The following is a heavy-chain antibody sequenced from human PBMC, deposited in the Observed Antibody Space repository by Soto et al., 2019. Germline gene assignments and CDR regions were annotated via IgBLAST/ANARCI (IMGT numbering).Heavy chain of an antibody. V-gene: IGHV3-30*03. J-gene: IGHJ4*02. CDR3: ARDAGEFGFDY. Sequence: PGGSLRLSCEASGFAFSSYAMHWVRQAPGKGLEWVGVISYDGNYIYYADSVKGRFTISRDNSKNTLYVQVNSLRPEDTAVYYCARDAGEFGFDYWGQGTLVTVSS. D-gene: IGHD3-16*01. CDR2: ISYDGNYI. CDR1: GFAFSSYA.